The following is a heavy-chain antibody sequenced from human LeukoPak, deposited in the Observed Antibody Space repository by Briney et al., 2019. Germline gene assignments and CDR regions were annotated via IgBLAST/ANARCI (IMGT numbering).Heavy chain of an antibody. CDR3: ARHPFSSGWYVAFDI. CDR2: IYHSGST. CDR1: GDSITSNNW. J-gene: IGHJ3*02. V-gene: IGHV4-4*02. Sequence: PSETLSLTCDVSGDSITSNNWWSWVRQSPGQGLEWIGEIYHSGSTNYNPSLKSRVTISVDKSTNQFSLKLNSVTAADTAVYYCARHPFSSGWYVAFDIWGQGTMVTVSS. D-gene: IGHD6-19*01.